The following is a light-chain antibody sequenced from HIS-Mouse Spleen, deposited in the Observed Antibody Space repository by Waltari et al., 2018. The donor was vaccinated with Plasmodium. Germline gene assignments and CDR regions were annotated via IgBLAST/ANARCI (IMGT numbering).Light chain of an antibody. CDR3: YSTDSSGNHLWV. CDR2: EDS. CDR1: ALPKKY. J-gene: IGLJ3*02. Sequence: SYELTQPPSVSVSPGQTARITCPGDALPKKYAYWYQQKSGQAPVLVIDEDSKRPSGIPGRFSGSSSGTMATLTISGAQVEDEADYYCYSTDSSGNHLWVFGGGTKLTVL. V-gene: IGLV3-10*01.